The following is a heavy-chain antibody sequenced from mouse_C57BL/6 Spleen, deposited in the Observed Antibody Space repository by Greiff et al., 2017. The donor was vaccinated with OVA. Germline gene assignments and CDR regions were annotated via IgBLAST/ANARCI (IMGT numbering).Heavy chain of an antibody. J-gene: IGHJ4*01. V-gene: IGHV1-82*01. CDR1: GYAFSSSW. CDR3: ARRGIYYAMDY. Sequence: VQLQQSGPELVKPGASVKISCKASGYAFSSSWMNWVKQRPGKGLEWIGRIYPGDGDTNYNGKFKGKATLTAYKSSSTAYMQLSSLTSEDSAVYFCARRGIYYAMDYWGQGTSVTVSS. CDR2: IYPGDGDT.